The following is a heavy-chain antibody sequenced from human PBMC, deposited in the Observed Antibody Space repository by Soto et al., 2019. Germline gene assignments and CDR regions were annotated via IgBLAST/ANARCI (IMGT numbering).Heavy chain of an antibody. J-gene: IGHJ6*02. CDR2: IYTSGST. V-gene: IGHV4-4*07. D-gene: IGHD5-12*01. CDR1: GGSISSYY. Sequence: SETLSLTCTVSGGSISSYYWSWIRQPAGKGLEWIGRIYTSGSTNYNPSLKSRVTMSVDTSKNQFSLKLSSVTAADTAVYYCAREGVATIPRVYYYGMDVWGQGTTVTVSS. CDR3: AREGVATIPRVYYYGMDV.